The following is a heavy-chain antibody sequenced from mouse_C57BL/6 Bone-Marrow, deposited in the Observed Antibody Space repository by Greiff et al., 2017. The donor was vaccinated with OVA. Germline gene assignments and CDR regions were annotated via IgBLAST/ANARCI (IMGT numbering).Heavy chain of an antibody. V-gene: IGHV1-15*01. Sequence: VKLQESGAELVRPGASVTLSCKASGYTFTDYEMHWVKQTPVHGLEWIGAIDPETGGTGYNQKFKGKAILTADKSSSTAYMSLRSLTSEDSDVYYCTKDWSFDYWGQGTTLTVSS. CDR3: TKDWSFDY. J-gene: IGHJ2*01. CDR1: GYTFTDYE. CDR2: IDPETGGT.